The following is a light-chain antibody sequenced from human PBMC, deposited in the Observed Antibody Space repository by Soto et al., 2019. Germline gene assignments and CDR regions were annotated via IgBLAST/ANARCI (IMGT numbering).Light chain of an antibody. Sequence: QSALTQPASVSGSPGQTITISCAGTKFDIGRYDYVSWYRQHPGEAPKLMIYDVSQRPSGVPDRFSGSKSGNTASLTISGLQTEDEGDYFCSSYAGNYELFGGGTKLTVL. J-gene: IGLJ2*01. CDR3: SSYAGNYEL. CDR2: DVS. CDR1: KFDIGRYDY. V-gene: IGLV2-11*01.